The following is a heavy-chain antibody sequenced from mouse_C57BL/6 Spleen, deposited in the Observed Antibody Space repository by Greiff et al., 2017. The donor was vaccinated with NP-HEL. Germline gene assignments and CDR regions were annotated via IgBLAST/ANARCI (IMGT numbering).Heavy chain of an antibody. Sequence: QVQLQQPGAELVKPGASVKVSCKASGYTFTSYWMHWVKQRPGQGLEWIGRIHPSDSDTNYNQKFKGKATLTVDNSSSTAYMQLSSLTSEDSAVYYCATPFSYGYFDVWGTGTTVTVSS. CDR3: ATPFSYGYFDV. V-gene: IGHV1-74*01. CDR1: GYTFTSYW. J-gene: IGHJ1*03. CDR2: IHPSDSDT.